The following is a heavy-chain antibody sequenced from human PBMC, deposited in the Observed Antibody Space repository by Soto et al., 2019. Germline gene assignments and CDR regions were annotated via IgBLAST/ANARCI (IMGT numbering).Heavy chain of an antibody. V-gene: IGHV1-3*01. D-gene: IGHD2-2*01. Sequence: QVQLVQSGAEVKKPGASVKVSCKASGYTFTSYAMHWVRQAPGQRLEWMGWINAGNGNTKYSQKCQGRVTITRDTSASTAYMELSSLRSEDTAVYYCASCCSSTKDYYGMDVWGQGTTVTVSS. CDR2: INAGNGNT. J-gene: IGHJ6*02. CDR3: ASCCSSTKDYYGMDV. CDR1: GYTFTSYA.